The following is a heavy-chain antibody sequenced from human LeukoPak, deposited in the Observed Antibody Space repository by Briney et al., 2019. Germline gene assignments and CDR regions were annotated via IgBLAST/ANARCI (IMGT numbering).Heavy chain of an antibody. CDR1: GGSISSYY. D-gene: IGHD1-20*01. CDR3: ASMDNWNAQVDY. V-gene: IGHV4-4*07. CDR2: IYTSGST. Sequence: SETLSLTCTVSGGSISSYYWSWIRQPAGKGLEWIGRIYTSGSTNYNPSLKSQVTMSVDTSKNQFSLKLSSVTAADTAVYYCASMDNWNAQVDYWGQGTLVTVSS. J-gene: IGHJ4*02.